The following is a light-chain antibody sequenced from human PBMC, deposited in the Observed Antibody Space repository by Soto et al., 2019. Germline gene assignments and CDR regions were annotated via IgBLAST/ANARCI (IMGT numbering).Light chain of an antibody. CDR3: QSYDSSLIV. CDR1: SSNIGAGYN. V-gene: IGLV1-40*01. Sequence: QSVLTQPPSVSGAPGQRVTISCTGSSSNIGAGYNVHWYRQLPGTAPKLLIYGNSNRPSGVPDRFSGSKSGTSASLAITGLQAEEDADYYCQSYDSSLIVFGGGTKLTVL. J-gene: IGLJ2*01. CDR2: GNS.